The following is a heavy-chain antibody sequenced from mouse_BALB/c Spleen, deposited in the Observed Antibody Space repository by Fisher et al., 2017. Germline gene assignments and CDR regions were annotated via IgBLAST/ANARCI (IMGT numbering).Heavy chain of an antibody. D-gene: IGHD2-1*01. V-gene: IGHV1-50*01. Sequence: KFKGKATLTVDTSSSTAYMQLSSLTSEDSAVYYCTRYDGNQRIDWYFDVWGAGTTVTVSS. J-gene: IGHJ1*01. CDR3: TRYDGNQRIDWYFDV.